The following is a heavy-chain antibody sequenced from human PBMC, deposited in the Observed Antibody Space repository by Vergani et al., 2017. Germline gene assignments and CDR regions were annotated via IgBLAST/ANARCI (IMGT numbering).Heavy chain of an antibody. CDR2: INHSGST. D-gene: IGHD6-6*01. V-gene: IGHV4-34*01. CDR3: ARATIAAQQRDY. J-gene: IGHJ4*02. Sequence: QVQLQQWGAGLLKPSETLSLTCAVYGGSFSGYYWSWIRQPPGKGLEWIGEINHSGSTNSNPSLKSRVTISVDTSKNQFSLKRSSVTAADTAVYYCARATIAAQQRDYWGQGTLVTVSS. CDR1: GGSFSGYY.